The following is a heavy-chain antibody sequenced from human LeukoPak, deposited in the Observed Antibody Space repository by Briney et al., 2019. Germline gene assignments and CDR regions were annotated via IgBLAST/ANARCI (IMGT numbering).Heavy chain of an antibody. CDR1: GGSISSSRSY. CDR3: SREGYSCPNWFDT. D-gene: IGHD4-11*01. V-gene: IGHV4-39*07. Sequence: PSETLPLTCSVSGGSISSSRSYWGWIRQTTGKGLEWVGSIYYNGDTYYNPSFKSRVSMSVDTAKNQISLILTSVTAADTAVYYCSREGYSCPNWFDTWGQGTLVTVSS. CDR2: IYYNGDT. J-gene: IGHJ5*02.